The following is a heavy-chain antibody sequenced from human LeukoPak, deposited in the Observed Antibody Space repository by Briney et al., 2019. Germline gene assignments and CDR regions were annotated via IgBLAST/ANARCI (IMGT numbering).Heavy chain of an antibody. J-gene: IGHJ6*02. CDR3: ARAGNGVVGYYGMDV. Sequence: GGSLRLSCSASGFTFSRFDLHCVRQATGKGLEWVSFVGTAGDTYYSGSVKGRFTISRENAKNSLYLQMNSLRAGDTAVYYCARAGNGVVGYYGMDVWGQGTTVTVSS. V-gene: IGHV3-13*04. D-gene: IGHD2-8*01. CDR2: VGTAGDT. CDR1: GFTFSRFD.